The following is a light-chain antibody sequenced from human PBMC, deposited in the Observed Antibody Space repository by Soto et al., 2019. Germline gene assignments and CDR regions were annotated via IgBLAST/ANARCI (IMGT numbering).Light chain of an antibody. CDR2: KAS. Sequence: QLNLTTSGVSGAVGDSRARTCRASQTISSWLAWYQQKPGKAPKLLIYKASTLKSGVPSRFSGSGSGTEFTLACGIVHSDDFLSRSRRLPAKLSGEFGEGTKVDIK. CDR3: RLPAKLSGE. J-gene: IGKJ1*01. V-gene: IGKV1-5*03. CDR1: QTISSW.